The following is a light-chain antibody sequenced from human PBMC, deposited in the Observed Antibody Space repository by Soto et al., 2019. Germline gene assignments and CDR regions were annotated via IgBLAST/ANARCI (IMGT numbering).Light chain of an antibody. CDR2: WAS. Sequence: DIVMTQSPDSLAVSLGERATINCKSSQSVLYSSNNKNYLAWYQHKPGQPPKLLIYWASTRESGVPDRFSGSGSGTDFTLTISSLQAEDVAVYYCQQYYGTRGAFGQGTKVEIK. J-gene: IGKJ1*01. V-gene: IGKV4-1*01. CDR1: QSVLYSSNNKNY. CDR3: QQYYGTRGA.